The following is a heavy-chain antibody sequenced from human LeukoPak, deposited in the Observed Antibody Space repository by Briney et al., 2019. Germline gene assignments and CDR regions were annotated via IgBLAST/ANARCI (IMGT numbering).Heavy chain of an antibody. D-gene: IGHD3-10*01. CDR3: ARLEVRGVIWN. J-gene: IGHJ4*02. V-gene: IGHV4-34*01. CDR1: GGSFSGYY. Sequence: SETLSLTCAVYGGSFSGYYWSWIRQPPGKGLEWIGSIYYSGSTYYNWSLKSRVIISVDTSKNQFSLKLSSVTAADTAVYYCARLEVRGVIWNWGQGTLVTVSS. CDR2: IYYSGST.